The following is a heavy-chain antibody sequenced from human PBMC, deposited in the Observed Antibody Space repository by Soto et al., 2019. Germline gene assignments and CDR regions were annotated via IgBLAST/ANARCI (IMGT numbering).Heavy chain of an antibody. CDR1: GLTFSSYE. CDR2: ISRSGSTI. D-gene: IGHD2-15*01. J-gene: IGHJ2*01. V-gene: IGHV3-48*03. CDR3: ARDGRIRRPDWYFDL. Sequence: GSLRLSCPASGLTFSSYEMNWVRQAPGKGLEWVSYISRSGSTIYYADSVKGRVTISRDNAKNSLYLQMNSLRAEDTAVYYCARDGRIRRPDWYFDLWGRGTLVTVSS.